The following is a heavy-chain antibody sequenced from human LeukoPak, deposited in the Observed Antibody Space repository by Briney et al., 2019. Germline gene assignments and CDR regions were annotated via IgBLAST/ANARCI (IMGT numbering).Heavy chain of an antibody. Sequence: GGSLRLSCAVSGFTLSTYGMNWVRQAPGKGLEWVSYISSSSSTIHYADSVRGRFTISRDNAKNSLYLQINSPRDEDTAVYYCARAFYGDYGMDVWGQGTTVTVSS. CDR2: ISSSSSTI. CDR3: ARAFYGDYGMDV. J-gene: IGHJ6*02. V-gene: IGHV3-48*02. D-gene: IGHD4-17*01. CDR1: GFTLSTYG.